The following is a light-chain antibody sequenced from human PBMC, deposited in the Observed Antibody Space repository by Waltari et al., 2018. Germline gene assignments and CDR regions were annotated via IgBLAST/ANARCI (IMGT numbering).Light chain of an antibody. CDR1: SSDVGGYNY. V-gene: IGLV2-14*03. CDR3: SSYTASRHYV. Sequence: QSALTQPASVSGSPGQSITISCTGTSSDVGGYNYVSWYQQYPGKAPKLFIYDVSTRPSGASDRFSGSKSGNTASLIISGLQAEDEANYYCSSYTASRHYVFGTGTKVTVL. J-gene: IGLJ1*01. CDR2: DVS.